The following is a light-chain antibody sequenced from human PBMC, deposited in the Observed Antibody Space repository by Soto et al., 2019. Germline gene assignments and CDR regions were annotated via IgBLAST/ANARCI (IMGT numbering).Light chain of an antibody. CDR2: GAS. V-gene: IGKV3-15*01. CDR1: KRVRSN. Sequence: EVVMPPSPAPLSVSPGEGATLSCSASKRVRSNLAWYQQKPGQAPRLLIHGASTRATGIPARFSGSGSGTEFTLTISSLQSEDFAVYYCQQYNNWTFGQGTKVEIK. CDR3: QQYNNWT. J-gene: IGKJ1*01.